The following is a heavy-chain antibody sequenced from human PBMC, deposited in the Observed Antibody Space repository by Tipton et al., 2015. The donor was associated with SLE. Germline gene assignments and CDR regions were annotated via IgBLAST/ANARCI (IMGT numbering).Heavy chain of an antibody. D-gene: IGHD2-21*01. V-gene: IGHV4-31*03. CDR1: GVSISSGGHY. J-gene: IGHJ4*02. CDR2: IYFSGST. Sequence: TLSLTCTVSGVSISSGGHYWSWIRHHPGKGLEWIGNIYFSGSTYYNPSLKSRTSISVDTSENHFSLKLTPVTAADTAVYYCARVGDTGIIDSWGQGTLVTVSS. CDR3: ARVGDTGIIDS.